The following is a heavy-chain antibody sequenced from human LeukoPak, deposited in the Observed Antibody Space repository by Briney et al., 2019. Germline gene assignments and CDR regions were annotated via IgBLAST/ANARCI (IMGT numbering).Heavy chain of an antibody. CDR2: IYHSGST. D-gene: IGHD3-16*01. CDR3: ARDEEGVDY. V-gene: IGHV4-38-2*02. CDR1: GYSISSGYY. Sequence: PSETLSLTCTVSGYSISSGYYWGWIRQPPGKGLEWIGSIYHSGSTYYNPSPKSRVTISVDTSKNQFSLKLSSVTAADTAVYYCARDEEGVDYWGQGTLVTVSS. J-gene: IGHJ4*02.